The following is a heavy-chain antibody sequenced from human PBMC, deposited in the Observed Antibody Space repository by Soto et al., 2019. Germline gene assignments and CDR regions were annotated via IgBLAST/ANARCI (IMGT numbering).Heavy chain of an antibody. D-gene: IGHD6-13*01. J-gene: IGHJ4*02. Sequence: QVRLVESGGGVVQPGRSLRLSCAASAFTFSTSPMHWVRQAPGKGLEWLAVISYDGGNKQYADSVKGRFTISRDNGENTLSLQMNSLRTEDTAVYYCARGLSSSWYFPLGYWGQGTLVTVSS. V-gene: IGHV3-30-3*01. CDR2: ISYDGGNK. CDR3: ARGLSSSWYFPLGY. CDR1: AFTFSTSP.